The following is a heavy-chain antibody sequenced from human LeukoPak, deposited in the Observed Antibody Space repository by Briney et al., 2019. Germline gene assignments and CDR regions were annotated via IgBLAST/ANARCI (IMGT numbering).Heavy chain of an antibody. V-gene: IGHV1-18*04. CDR3: ARGGDIAVAGTMDFDY. D-gene: IGHD6-19*01. J-gene: IGHJ4*02. CDR1: GYTFTSYY. CDR2: ISAYNGNT. Sequence: GASVKVSCKASGYTFTSYYMHWVRQAPGQGLEWMGWISAYNGNTNYAQKLQGGVTMTTDTSTSTAYMELRSLRSDDTAVYYCARGGDIAVAGTMDFDYWGQGTLVTVSS.